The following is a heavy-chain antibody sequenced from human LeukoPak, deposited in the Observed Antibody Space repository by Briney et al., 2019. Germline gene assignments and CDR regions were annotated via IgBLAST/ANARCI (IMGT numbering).Heavy chain of an antibody. V-gene: IGHV3-30*18. CDR3: AKGGGYSSGWFVDY. CDR1: GFTFSSYG. Sequence: GGSLRLSCAGSGFTFSSYGMHWVRQAPGKGLEWVAVISYDGSNKYYADSVKGRFTISRDNSKNTLYLQMNSLRAEDTAVYYCAKGGGYSSGWFVDYWGQGTLVTVSS. D-gene: IGHD6-19*01. J-gene: IGHJ4*02. CDR2: ISYDGSNK.